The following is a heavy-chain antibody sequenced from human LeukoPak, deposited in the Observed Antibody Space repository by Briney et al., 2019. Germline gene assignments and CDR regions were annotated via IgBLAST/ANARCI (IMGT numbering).Heavy chain of an antibody. CDR3: AKPGSSGPVLYWFDP. CDR2: ISGSGGST. Sequence: PGGSLRLSCAASGFTFSSYWMHWVRQAPGKGLEWVSAISGSGGSTYYADSVKGRFTISRDNSKNTLYLQMNSLRAEDTAVYYCAKPGSSGPVLYWFDPWGQGTLVTVSS. V-gene: IGHV3-23*01. J-gene: IGHJ5*02. D-gene: IGHD6-19*01. CDR1: GFTFSSYW.